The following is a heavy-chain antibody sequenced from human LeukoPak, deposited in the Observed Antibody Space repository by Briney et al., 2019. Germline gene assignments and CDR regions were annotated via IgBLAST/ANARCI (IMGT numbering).Heavy chain of an antibody. Sequence: ASVKVSCKASGYTFTNYYIHWVRQAPGQGLEWMGGIIPMFGTPNYAQRLQGRVTITADKSTKTAYMELSSLRSEDTAVYYCARAGIPGYCTNVTCSNWLDPWGQGTLVTVSS. CDR2: IIPMFGTP. CDR3: ARAGIPGYCTNVTCSNWLDP. CDR1: GYTFTNYY. D-gene: IGHD2-8*01. J-gene: IGHJ5*02. V-gene: IGHV1-69*06.